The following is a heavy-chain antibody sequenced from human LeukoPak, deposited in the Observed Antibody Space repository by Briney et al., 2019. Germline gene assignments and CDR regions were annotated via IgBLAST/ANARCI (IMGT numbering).Heavy chain of an antibody. D-gene: IGHD3-3*01. CDR2: INHSGST. Sequence: SETLSLTCTVSGGSISGYYWSWIRQPPGKGLEWIGEINHSGSTNYNPSLKSRVTISVDTSKNQFSLKLSSVTAADTAVYYCARGVFGYDFWSGYLNWFDPWGQGTLVTVSS. J-gene: IGHJ5*02. V-gene: IGHV4-34*01. CDR1: GGSISGYY. CDR3: ARGVFGYDFWSGYLNWFDP.